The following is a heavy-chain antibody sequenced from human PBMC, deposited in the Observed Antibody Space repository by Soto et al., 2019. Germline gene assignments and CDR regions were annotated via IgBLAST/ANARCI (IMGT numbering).Heavy chain of an antibody. J-gene: IGHJ3*02. D-gene: IGHD3-16*01. CDR2: IYYTGRT. CDR1: GAYISSYD. Sequence: ASETQSLTCTVSGAYISSYDWSWIRQPPGKGLEWIGYIYYTGRTNYNPSLKSRVTISVDTSKNQFSLKLSSVTAADTAVYYCARDMRGRAFDIWGQGTMVTVSS. V-gene: IGHV4-59*01. CDR3: ARDMRGRAFDI.